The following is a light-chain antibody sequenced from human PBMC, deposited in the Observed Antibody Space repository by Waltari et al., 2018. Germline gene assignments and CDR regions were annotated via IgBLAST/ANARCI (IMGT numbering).Light chain of an antibody. V-gene: IGKV3-20*01. J-gene: IGKJ1*01. Sequence: EIVLTQSPGTVSLSQGDRATLSCWASQSVRIYFAWSQQKPGQAPRLLIYHASTRVTGIPDRFSARGSGTDVSLTISRLEPEDFAMYYCQQYVESPATFGQGTKVEIK. CDR2: HAS. CDR3: QQYVESPAT. CDR1: QSVRIY.